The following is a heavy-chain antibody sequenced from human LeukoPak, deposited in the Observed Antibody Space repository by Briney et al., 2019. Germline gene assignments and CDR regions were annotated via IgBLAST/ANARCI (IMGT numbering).Heavy chain of an antibody. V-gene: IGHV3-33*06. CDR3: AKDGAY. Sequence: PGGPLRLSCAASGFTFSSYVMHWVRQAPGKGLEWVAVIWYDGNNKYYADSVKGRFTISRDNSKNTLYLQMNSLRAEDTAVYYCAKDGAYWGQGTLVTVSS. D-gene: IGHD3-16*01. J-gene: IGHJ4*02. CDR2: IWYDGNNK. CDR1: GFTFSSYV.